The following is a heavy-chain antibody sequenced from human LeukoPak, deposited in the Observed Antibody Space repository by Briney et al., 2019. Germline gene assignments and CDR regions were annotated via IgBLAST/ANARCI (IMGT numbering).Heavy chain of an antibody. V-gene: IGHV1-18*01. J-gene: IGHJ4*02. CDR3: ARYQAVIPSSGYPDY. CDR2: ISAYNGNT. CDR1: GYTFTSYG. D-gene: IGHD3-22*01. Sequence: ASVKVSCKASGYTFTSYGISWVRQAPGQGLEWMGWISAYNGNTNYAQKPQGRVTMTTDTSTSTAYMELRSLRSDDTAVYYCARYQAVIPSSGYPDYWGQGTLVTVSS.